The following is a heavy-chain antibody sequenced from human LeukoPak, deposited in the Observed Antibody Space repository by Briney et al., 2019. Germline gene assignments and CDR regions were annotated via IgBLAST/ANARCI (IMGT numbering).Heavy chain of an antibody. CDR3: VGYCSSTSCYSGSL. Sequence: ASVKVSCKASGYSFTGYYMHWVRQAPGQGLEWMGWINPNSGGTNYAQKFQGRVTMTRDTSISTAYMELSRLRSDDTAVYYCVGYCSSTSCYSGSLWGQGTLVTVSS. D-gene: IGHD2-2*01. CDR2: INPNSGGT. J-gene: IGHJ4*02. V-gene: IGHV1-2*02. CDR1: GYSFTGYY.